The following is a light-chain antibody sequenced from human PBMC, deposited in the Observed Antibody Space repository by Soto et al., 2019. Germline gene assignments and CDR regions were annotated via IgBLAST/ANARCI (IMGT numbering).Light chain of an antibody. Sequence: QSVLTQPASVSGYPGQSITISCTGTSGDIGSYNRVSWYQQHPGKAPKLIIYELTDRPSGVSNRFSGAKSGNTASLTISGLQAEDEAEYYCSSYTNINTRSCVFGTGTKV. J-gene: IGLJ1*01. CDR2: ELT. V-gene: IGLV2-14*01. CDR3: SSYTNINTRSCV. CDR1: SGDIGSYNR.